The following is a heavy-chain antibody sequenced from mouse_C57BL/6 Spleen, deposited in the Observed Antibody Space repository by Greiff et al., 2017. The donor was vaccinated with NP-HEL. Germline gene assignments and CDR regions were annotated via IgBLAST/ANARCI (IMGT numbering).Heavy chain of an antibody. V-gene: IGHV14-2*01. CDR2: IDPEDGET. CDR1: GFNIKDYY. Sequence: VQLQQSGAELVKPGASVKLSCTASGFNIKDYYMHWVKQRTEQGLEWIGRIDPEDGETKYAPKFQGKATLTADTSSNTAYLQLSSLTSEDTAVYYCARSGDGGYFDYWGQGTTLTVSS. CDR3: ARSGDGGYFDY. J-gene: IGHJ2*01. D-gene: IGHD2-3*01.